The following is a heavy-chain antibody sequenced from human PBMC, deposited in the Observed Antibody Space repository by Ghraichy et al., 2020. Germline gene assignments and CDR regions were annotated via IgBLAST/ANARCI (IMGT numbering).Heavy chain of an antibody. J-gene: IGHJ5*02. D-gene: IGHD4-17*01. CDR1: GFTFSSYG. Sequence: GGSLRLSCAASGFTFSSYGMHWVRQAPGKGLEWVAVIWYDGSNKYYADSVKGRFIISRDNSKNTLYLQMNSLRAEDTAVYYCARERLTVTTYWFDPWGQGTLVTVSS. CDR2: IWYDGSNK. CDR3: ARERLTVTTYWFDP. V-gene: IGHV3-33*01.